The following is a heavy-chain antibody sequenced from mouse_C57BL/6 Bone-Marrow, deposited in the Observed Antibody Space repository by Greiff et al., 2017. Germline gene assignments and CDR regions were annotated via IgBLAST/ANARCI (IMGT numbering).Heavy chain of an antibody. CDR3: ARDYGRGYWYFDV. J-gene: IGHJ1*03. CDR2: LYPGDGDT. D-gene: IGHD1-1*01. V-gene: IGHV1-82*01. CDR1: GYAFSSSW. Sequence: LQESGPELVKPGASVKISCKASGYAFSSSWMNWVKQRPGKGLAWIGRLYPGDGDTNYNGKFKGKATLTADKSSSTAYMQLSSLTSEDSAVYFCARDYGRGYWYFDVWGTGTTVTVSS.